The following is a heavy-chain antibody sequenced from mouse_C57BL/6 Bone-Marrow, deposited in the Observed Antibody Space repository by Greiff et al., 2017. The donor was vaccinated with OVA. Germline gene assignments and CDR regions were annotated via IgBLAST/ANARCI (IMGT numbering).Heavy chain of an antibody. CDR1: GYTFTSYW. D-gene: IGHD1-1*01. J-gene: IGHJ4*01. CDR3: ARLGGSRAMDY. Sequence: QVQLLQPGAELVKPGDSVKLSCKASGYTFTSYWMYWVKQRPGQGLVWIGMNLPYSGSTNYNEKFKSQATLTVDKSSSTAYMQLSSLTSEDSAVYYCARLGGSRAMDYWGQGTSVTVSS. V-gene: IGHV1-64*01. CDR2: NLPYSGST.